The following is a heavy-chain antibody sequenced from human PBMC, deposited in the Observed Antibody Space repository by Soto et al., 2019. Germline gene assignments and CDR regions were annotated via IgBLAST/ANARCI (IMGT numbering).Heavy chain of an antibody. CDR3: ARVGLTGLHDAFDI. CDR2: INPNSGVT. D-gene: IGHD7-27*01. V-gene: IGHV1-2*04. CDR1: GYTFTGYY. J-gene: IGHJ3*02. Sequence: QVQLVQSGAEVKKPGASVKVSCKASGYTFTGYYMHWVRQAPGQGLEWMGWINPNSGVTNYAQKFQGWGTLTRDTSISTAYMELSRLRSDDTAVYYCARVGLTGLHDAFDIWGQGTMVTVSS.